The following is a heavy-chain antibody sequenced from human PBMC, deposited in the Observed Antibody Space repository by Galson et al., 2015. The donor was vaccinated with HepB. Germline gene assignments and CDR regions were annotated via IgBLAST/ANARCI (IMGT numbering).Heavy chain of an antibody. CDR1: GYTFTSYG. V-gene: IGHV1-18*04. Sequence: SVKVSCKASGYTFTSYGISWVRQAPGQGLEWMGWISAYNGNTNYAQKLQGRVTMTTDTSTSTAYMELRSLRSDDTAVYYCARSVTYYYDSSGYMDWGQGTLVTVSS. CDR2: ISAYNGNT. D-gene: IGHD3-22*01. CDR3: ARSVTYYYDSSGYMD. J-gene: IGHJ4*02.